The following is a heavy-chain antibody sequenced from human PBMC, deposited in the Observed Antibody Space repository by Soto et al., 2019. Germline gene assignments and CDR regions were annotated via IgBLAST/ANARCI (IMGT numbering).Heavy chain of an antibody. CDR2: ISAYNGNT. D-gene: IGHD1-1*01. V-gene: IGHV1-18*01. Sequence: ASVKVSCKASGYTFTIYCISWVRQAPGQGLEWMGWISAYNGNTNYAQKLQGRVTMTTDTSTSTAYMELRSLRSDDTAVYYCARASSGTGANNWFDPWGQGTLVTVSS. CDR1: GYTFTIYC. CDR3: ARASSGTGANNWFDP. J-gene: IGHJ5*02.